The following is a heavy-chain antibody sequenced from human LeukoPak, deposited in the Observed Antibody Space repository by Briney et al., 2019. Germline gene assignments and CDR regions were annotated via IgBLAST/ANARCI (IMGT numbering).Heavy chain of an antibody. CDR2: ISGSGGST. CDR3: AKGNIVVVVAATLGY. Sequence: GGSLRLSCAASGFTFSSYAMSWVRQAPGKGLEWVSAISGSGGSTYYADSVKGRFTISRDNSKNTLYLQMNSLRAEDTAAYYCAKGNIVVVVAATLGYWGQGTLVTVSS. J-gene: IGHJ4*02. CDR1: GFTFSSYA. V-gene: IGHV3-23*01. D-gene: IGHD2-15*01.